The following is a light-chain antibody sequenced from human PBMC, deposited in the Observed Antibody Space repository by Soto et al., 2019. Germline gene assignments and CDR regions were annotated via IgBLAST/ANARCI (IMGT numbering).Light chain of an antibody. Sequence: EIVLTQSPGTLSLSPGERATLSCRASQSVTGDSLGWFQQRTGQAPRLLFYGASTRASDIPDRFRGSGSGTDFTLTISRLEPEDVAVYFCQHYGSSPRRTFGQGTKVEIK. J-gene: IGKJ1*01. V-gene: IGKV3-20*01. CDR3: QHYGSSPRRT. CDR1: QSVTGDS. CDR2: GAS.